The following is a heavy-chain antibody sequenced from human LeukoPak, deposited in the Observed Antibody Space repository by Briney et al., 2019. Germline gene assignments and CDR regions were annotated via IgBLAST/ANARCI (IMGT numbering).Heavy chain of an antibody. Sequence: SETLSLTCAVYGGSFSGYYWSWIRQPPGKGLEWIGEINHSGSTNYNPSLKSRVTISVDTSKVQFSLKLSSVTAADTAVYYCARASGATDWFDPWGQGTLVTVSS. CDR3: ARASGATDWFDP. CDR1: GGSFSGYY. V-gene: IGHV4-34*01. CDR2: INHSGST. J-gene: IGHJ5*02.